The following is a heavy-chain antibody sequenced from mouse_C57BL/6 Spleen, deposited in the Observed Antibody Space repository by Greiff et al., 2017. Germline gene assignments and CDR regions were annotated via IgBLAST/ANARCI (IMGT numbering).Heavy chain of an antibody. CDR3: ARHYGNYGYFDV. D-gene: IGHD2-1*01. J-gene: IGHJ1*03. Sequence: GQLQQPGAELVRPGSSVKLSCKASGYTFTSYWMHWVKQRPIQGLEWIGNIDPSDSETHYNQKFKDKATLTVDKSSSTAYMQLSSLTSEDSAVYYFARHYGNYGYFDVWGTGTTVTVSS. CDR1: GYTFTSYW. CDR2: IDPSDSET. V-gene: IGHV1-52*01.